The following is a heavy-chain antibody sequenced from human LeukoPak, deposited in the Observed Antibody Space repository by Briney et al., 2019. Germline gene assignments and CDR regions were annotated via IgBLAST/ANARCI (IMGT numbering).Heavy chain of an antibody. CDR1: GFAFSDYY. CDR3: ATVIGPGYSYGYGDR. J-gene: IGHJ4*02. D-gene: IGHD5-18*01. V-gene: IGHV3-11*06. CDR2: ISSSSSYT. Sequence: PGGSLRLSCAASGFAFSDYYMSWIRQAPGKGLEWVSYISSSSSYTNYEDSMKGRFTISRDNARNSLYLLMTSLRAEDTAVYYCATVIGPGYSYGYGDRWGQGTLVTVSS.